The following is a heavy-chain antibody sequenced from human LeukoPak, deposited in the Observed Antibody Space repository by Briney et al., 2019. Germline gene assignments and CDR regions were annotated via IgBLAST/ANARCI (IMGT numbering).Heavy chain of an antibody. Sequence: PGGSLRLSCAASGFTVSSNYMSWVRQAPGKGLEWVSVIYSGGSTYYADSVKGRFTVSRDNSKNTLYLQMNSLRAEDTAIYYCARARSGWYLGQFDYWGQGTLVTVSS. D-gene: IGHD6-19*01. CDR3: ARARSGWYLGQFDY. J-gene: IGHJ4*02. CDR2: IYSGGST. CDR1: GFTVSSNY. V-gene: IGHV3-53*05.